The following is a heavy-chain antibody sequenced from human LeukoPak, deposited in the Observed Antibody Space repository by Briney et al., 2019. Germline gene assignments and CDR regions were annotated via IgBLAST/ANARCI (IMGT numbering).Heavy chain of an antibody. V-gene: IGHV3-23*01. J-gene: IGHJ5*02. D-gene: IGHD6-25*01. CDR2: VTGSGGGT. CDR3: AKGAASALVDWFDP. CDR1: GITLSNYA. Sequence: GGSLRLSCAVSGITLSNYAMMWVRQAPGKGLEWVSSVTGSGGGTFYADSVKGRFTISRDNSQNTLYLQMNSLGAEDTAVYYCAKGAASALVDWFDPWGQGTLVTVSS.